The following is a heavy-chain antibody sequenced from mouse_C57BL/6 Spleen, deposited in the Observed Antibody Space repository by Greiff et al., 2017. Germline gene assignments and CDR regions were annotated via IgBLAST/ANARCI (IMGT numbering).Heavy chain of an antibody. CDR2: INYDGSST. D-gene: IGHD2-5*01. CDR1: GFTFSDYY. CDR3: ARVYSNFYWYFDV. Sequence: EVMLVESEGGLVQPGSSMKLSCTASGFTFSDYYMAWVRQVPEKGLEWVANINYDGSSTYYLNSLKSRFIISRDNAKNILYLQMSSLKSEDTATYYCARVYSNFYWYFDVWGTGTTVTVSS. V-gene: IGHV5-16*01. J-gene: IGHJ1*03.